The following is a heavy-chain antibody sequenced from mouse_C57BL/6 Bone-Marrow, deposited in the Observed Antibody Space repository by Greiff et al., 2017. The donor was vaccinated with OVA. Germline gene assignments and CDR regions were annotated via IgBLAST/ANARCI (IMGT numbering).Heavy chain of an antibody. CDR1: GYTFTSYW. CDR3: ARMGYYGSSPWFAY. J-gene: IGHJ3*01. V-gene: IGHV1-64*01. CDR2: IHPNSGST. Sequence: QVQLQQSGAELVKPGASVKLSCKASGYTFTSYWMHWVKQRPGQGLEWIGMIHPNSGSTNYNEKFKSKATLTVDKSSSTAYMQLSSLTSEDSAVYYCARMGYYGSSPWFAYWGQGTLVTVSA. D-gene: IGHD1-1*01.